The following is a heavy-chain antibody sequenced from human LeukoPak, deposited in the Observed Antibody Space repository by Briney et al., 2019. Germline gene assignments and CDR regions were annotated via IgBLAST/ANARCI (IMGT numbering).Heavy chain of an antibody. V-gene: IGHV4-38-2*01. D-gene: IGHD1-26*01. Sequence: ASETLSLTCAVSGYSISSGYYWGWIRQPPGKGLEWIGGIYHSGSTYYHPSLKSRVTISVDTSKNQFSLKLSSVTAADTAVYYCARGSGSYFEERYFDLWGRGTLVTVSS. CDR1: GYSISSGYY. CDR2: IYHSGST. J-gene: IGHJ2*01. CDR3: ARGSGSYFEERYFDL.